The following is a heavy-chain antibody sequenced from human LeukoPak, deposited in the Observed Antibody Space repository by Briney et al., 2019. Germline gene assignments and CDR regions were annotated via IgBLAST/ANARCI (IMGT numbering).Heavy chain of an antibody. J-gene: IGHJ4*02. CDR3: ARGGVYSSRGIDY. V-gene: IGHV3-21*01. Sequence: GGSLRLSCAASGFTFSSYSMNWVRQAPGKGLEWVSSISSSSSYIYYADSVKGRFTISRDNAKNSLYLQMNSLRAEDTAVYYCARGGVYSSRGIDYWGQGTLVTVSS. D-gene: IGHD6-13*01. CDR2: ISSSSSYI. CDR1: GFTFSSYS.